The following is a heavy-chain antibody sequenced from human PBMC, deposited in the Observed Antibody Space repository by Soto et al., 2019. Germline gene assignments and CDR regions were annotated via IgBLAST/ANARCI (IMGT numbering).Heavy chain of an antibody. D-gene: IGHD2-2*01. CDR3: TTPSHLGYCSSTSCQPFYYYGMDV. J-gene: IGHJ6*02. Sequence: GGSLRLCCAASGFTFSNAWMNWVRQAPGKGLEWVGRIKSKTDGGTTDYAAPVKGRFTISRDDSKNTLYLQMNSLKTEDTAVYYCTTPSHLGYCSSTSCQPFYYYGMDVWGQGTTVTVSS. CDR1: GFTFSNAW. CDR2: IKSKTDGGTT. V-gene: IGHV3-15*07.